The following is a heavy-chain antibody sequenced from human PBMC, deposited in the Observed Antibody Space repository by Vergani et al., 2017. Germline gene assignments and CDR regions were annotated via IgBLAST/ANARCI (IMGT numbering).Heavy chain of an antibody. V-gene: IGHV5-51*01. J-gene: IGHJ6*02. CDR1: GYSFTSYW. Sequence: EVQLVQSGAEVKKPGESLKISCKGSGYSFTSYWIGWVRQMPGKGLEWMGIIYPGDSHTRYSPSFQGQVTISADKSIRTAYLQWSSLKASDTAMYYCARHSREYCSSTSCYSYGMDVWGQGTTVTVSS. CDR2: IYPGDSHT. CDR3: ARHSREYCSSTSCYSYGMDV. D-gene: IGHD2-2*01.